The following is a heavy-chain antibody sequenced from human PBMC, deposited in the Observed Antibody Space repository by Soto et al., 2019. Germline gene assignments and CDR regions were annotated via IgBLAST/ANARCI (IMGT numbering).Heavy chain of an antibody. CDR1: GGSFSGYY. V-gene: IGHV4-34*01. CDR2: INHSGST. CDR3: ARGRLTIFENWFDP. Sequence: PSETLSLTCAVYGGSFSGYYWSWIRQPPGKGLEWIGEINHSGSTNYNPSLKSRVTISVDASKNQFSLKLSSVTAADTAVYYCARGRLTIFENWFDPWGQGTLVTVSS. D-gene: IGHD3-3*01. J-gene: IGHJ5*02.